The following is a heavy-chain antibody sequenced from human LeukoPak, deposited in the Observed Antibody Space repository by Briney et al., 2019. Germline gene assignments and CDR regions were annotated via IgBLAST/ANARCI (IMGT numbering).Heavy chain of an antibody. CDR1: GGSISSGGYY. D-gene: IGHD2-15*01. J-gene: IGHJ4*02. Sequence: KTSETLSLTCTVSGGSISSGGYYWSWIRQHPGKGLEWIGFIYYSGSTYYNPSLKSRVTISVDTSKNQFSLKLSSVTAADTAVYYCASRRSSGADYWGQGTLVTVSS. V-gene: IGHV4-31*03. CDR3: ASRRSSGADY. CDR2: IYYSGST.